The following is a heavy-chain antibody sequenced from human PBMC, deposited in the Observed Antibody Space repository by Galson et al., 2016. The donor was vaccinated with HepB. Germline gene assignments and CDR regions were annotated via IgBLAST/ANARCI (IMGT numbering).Heavy chain of an antibody. Sequence: TLSLTCNVSGGSISSAGYSWSWIRQHPGKGLEWIGYIYYSGTTYYNPSLKTRVTISVDTSNNQFSLKVTSVTAADTAVYYCARDRSSGWYCDSWGQGTLVTVSS. CDR3: ARDRSSGWYCDS. CDR2: IYYSGTT. J-gene: IGHJ4*02. CDR1: GGSISSAGYS. V-gene: IGHV4-31*03. D-gene: IGHD6-19*01.